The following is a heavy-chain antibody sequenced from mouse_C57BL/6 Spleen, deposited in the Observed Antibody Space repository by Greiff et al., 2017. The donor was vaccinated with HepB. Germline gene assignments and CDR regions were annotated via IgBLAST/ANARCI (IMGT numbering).Heavy chain of an antibody. Sequence: ESGPGLVKPSQSLSLTCSVTGYSITSGYYWNWIRQFPGNKLEWMGYISYDGSNNYNPSLKNRISITRDTSKNQFFLKLNSVTTEDTATYYCARARYYYGSIPTYAMDYWGQGTSVTVSS. CDR3: ARARYYYGSIPTYAMDY. CDR2: ISYDGSN. V-gene: IGHV3-6*01. D-gene: IGHD1-1*01. CDR1: GYSITSGYY. J-gene: IGHJ4*01.